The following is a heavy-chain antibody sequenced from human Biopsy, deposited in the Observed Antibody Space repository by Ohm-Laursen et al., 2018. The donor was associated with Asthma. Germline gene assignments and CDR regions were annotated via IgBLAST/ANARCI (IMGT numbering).Heavy chain of an antibody. CDR1: GGPISSSRYY. CDR3: ARDRAMISET. CDR2: IYYSGNT. Sequence: SETLSLTCTVSGGPISSSRYYWGWIRQTPGKGLEWIGSIYYSGNTYYNPSLKSRVTISVDTSKNQFSLKLSSVTATDTAVYYCARDRAMISETWGQGTLVTVSS. D-gene: IGHD3-22*01. V-gene: IGHV4-39*02. J-gene: IGHJ5*02.